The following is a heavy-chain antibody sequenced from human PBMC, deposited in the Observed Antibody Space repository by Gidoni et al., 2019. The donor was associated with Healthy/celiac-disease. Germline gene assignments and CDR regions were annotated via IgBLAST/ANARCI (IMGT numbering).Heavy chain of an antibody. Sequence: GMHWVRQAPGKGLEWVAVIWYDGSNKYYADSVKGRFTISRDNSKNTLYLQMNSLRAEDTAVYYCARGYYYDSTSTFDYWGQGTLVTVSS. CDR3: ARGYYYDSTSTFDY. D-gene: IGHD3-22*01. J-gene: IGHJ4*02. V-gene: IGHV3-33*01. CDR1: G. CDR2: IWYDGSNK.